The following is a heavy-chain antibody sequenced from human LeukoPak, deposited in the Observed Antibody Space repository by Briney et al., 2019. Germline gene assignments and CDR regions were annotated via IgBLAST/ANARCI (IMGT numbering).Heavy chain of an antibody. V-gene: IGHV4-34*01. CDR1: GGPFSGYY. CDR2: INHSGST. J-gene: IGHJ5*02. D-gene: IGHD6-19*01. Sequence: PSETLPLTCAVYGGPFSGYYWSWIRQPPGKGLEWIGEINHSGSTNYNPSLKSRVTISVDTSKNQFSLKLSSVTAADTAVYYCARHRIAVRFDPWGQGTLVTVSS. CDR3: ARHRIAVRFDP.